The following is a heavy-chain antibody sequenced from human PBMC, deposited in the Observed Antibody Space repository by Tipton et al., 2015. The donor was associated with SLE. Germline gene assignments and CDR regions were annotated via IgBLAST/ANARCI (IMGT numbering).Heavy chain of an antibody. Sequence: LRLSCAVYGGSFSGYYWSWIRQPPGKGLEWIGEINHSGSTNYNPSLKSRVTISVDTSKNQFSLELSSVTAADTAVYYCARGLPATSWFDPWGQGTLVTVSS. CDR2: INHSGST. CDR3: ARGLPATSWFDP. J-gene: IGHJ5*02. CDR1: GGSFSGYY. V-gene: IGHV4-34*01. D-gene: IGHD1-26*01.